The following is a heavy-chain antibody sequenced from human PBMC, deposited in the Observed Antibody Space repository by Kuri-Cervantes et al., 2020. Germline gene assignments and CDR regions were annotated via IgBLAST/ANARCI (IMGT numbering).Heavy chain of an antibody. J-gene: IGHJ4*02. Sequence: SETLSLTCAVYGGSFSGYYWSWIRQPPGKGLEWIGEINHSGSTNYNPSLKSRVTISVDTSKNQFSLKLRSVTAVDTAVYYCARGRVRYCSSTSCPPGEYWGQGTLVTVSS. CDR3: ARGRVRYCSSTSCPPGEY. CDR2: INHSGST. CDR1: GGSFSGYY. D-gene: IGHD2-2*01. V-gene: IGHV4-34*01.